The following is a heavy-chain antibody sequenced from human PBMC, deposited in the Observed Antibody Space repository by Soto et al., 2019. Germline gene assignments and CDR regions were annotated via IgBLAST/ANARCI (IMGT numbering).Heavy chain of an antibody. D-gene: IGHD6-25*01. CDR1: GFTFDDYA. V-gene: IGHV3-9*01. CDR2: ISWNSGSI. CDR3: AALGGSGWRYYCWGMDV. Sequence: EVQLVESGGGLVQPGRSLRLSCAASGFTFDDYAMHWVRQAPGKGLEWVSGISWNSGSIGYADSVKGRFTISRDNAKISLYLKRNSMGAEDSALYSCAALGGSGWRYYCWGMDVWGQGTPVAVS. J-gene: IGHJ6*02.